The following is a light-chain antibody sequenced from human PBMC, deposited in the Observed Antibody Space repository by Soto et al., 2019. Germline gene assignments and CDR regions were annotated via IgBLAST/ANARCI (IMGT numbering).Light chain of an antibody. CDR1: QGISNY. Sequence: DIQMTQSPSSLSASVGDRVTITCRASQGISNYLAWYQQKPGKVPKLLIYAASTLQSGVPSRFSGSGSGTDXXXTIXSLQPEDVATYYCQKYNSAPRTFGQGTKVEIK. V-gene: IGKV1-27*01. CDR3: QKYNSAPRT. J-gene: IGKJ1*01. CDR2: AAS.